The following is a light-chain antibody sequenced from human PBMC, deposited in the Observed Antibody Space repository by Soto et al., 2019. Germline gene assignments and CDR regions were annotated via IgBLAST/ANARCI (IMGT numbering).Light chain of an antibody. CDR2: DAS. J-gene: IGKJ3*01. CDR1: QSISSY. Sequence: EIVLTQSPATLSLSPGERATLSCRASQSISSYLAWYQQKPNQAPRLLIYDASNSATGIPARFSGSGSGTDFTLTISSLEPEDVAVYYCHQRSTWPFTFGPGTKVDIK. CDR3: HQRSTWPFT. V-gene: IGKV3-11*01.